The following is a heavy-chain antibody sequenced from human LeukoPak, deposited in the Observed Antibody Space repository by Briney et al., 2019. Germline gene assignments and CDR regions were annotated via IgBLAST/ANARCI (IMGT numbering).Heavy chain of an antibody. Sequence: SETLSLTCNVSGDSISSHYWSWTRQSPGKGLEWIGYITNSGTTKFNPSLKSRVTISRDTSKNQISLRLSSVTAADTAVYYCARGKPSYGSGTFYRPLEPNYMDVWGKGTTVTVSS. D-gene: IGHD3-10*01. J-gene: IGHJ6*03. V-gene: IGHV4-59*11. CDR2: ITNSGTT. CDR3: ARGKPSYGSGTFYRPLEPNYMDV. CDR1: GDSISSHY.